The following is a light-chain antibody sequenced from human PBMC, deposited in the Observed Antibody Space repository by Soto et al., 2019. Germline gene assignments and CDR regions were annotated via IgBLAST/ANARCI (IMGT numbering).Light chain of an antibody. Sequence: EIVMTQSPATLSVSPWERVTLSCRASQSVSDNLAWYQQKPGQAPRLLIYGASTRATGIPARFSGSGSGTEFTLTISSLQSEDFAVYYCQQYNNWPLTFGGGTKVEIK. V-gene: IGKV3-15*01. CDR2: GAS. J-gene: IGKJ4*01. CDR3: QQYNNWPLT. CDR1: QSVSDN.